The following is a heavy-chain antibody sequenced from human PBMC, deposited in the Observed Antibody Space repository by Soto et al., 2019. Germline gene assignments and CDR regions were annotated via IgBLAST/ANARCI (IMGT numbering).Heavy chain of an antibody. CDR2: ISYDGSDK. D-gene: IGHD4-4*01. J-gene: IGHJ6*02. CDR3: AKDRISGITVTGAHYAYYYYGMDV. V-gene: IGHV3-30*18. Sequence: PGGSLRLSCAASGFTFSIYGMHWVRQAPGKGLEWVAVISYDGSDKYSADSVKGRFTIARDNSKNTLYLQMNSLRDEDTAVYYCAKDRISGITVTGAHYAYYYYGMDVWGQGTTVTVSS. CDR1: GFTFSIYG.